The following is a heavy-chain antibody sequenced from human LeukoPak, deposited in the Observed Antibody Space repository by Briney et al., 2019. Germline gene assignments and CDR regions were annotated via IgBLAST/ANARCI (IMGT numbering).Heavy chain of an antibody. CDR1: GYTFTGYY. D-gene: IGHD6-13*01. V-gene: IGHV1-2*02. J-gene: IGHJ4*02. CDR3: ARVGSSWSYYFDY. Sequence: ASVKVSCKASGYTFTGYYMHWVRQAPGQGLEWMGWINPNSGGTNYAQKFQGRVTMTRDTSISTAYMELSRLRSDDTAVYYCARVGSSWSYYFDYWGQGTLVTVSS. CDR2: INPNSGGT.